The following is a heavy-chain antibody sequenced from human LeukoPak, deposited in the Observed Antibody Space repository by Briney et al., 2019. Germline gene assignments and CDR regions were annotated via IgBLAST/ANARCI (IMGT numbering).Heavy chain of an antibody. D-gene: IGHD3-16*02. Sequence: PGGSLRLSCAASGFTFSSYWMSWVRQAPGKGLEWVANMKQDGSEKYYVDSVKGRFTISRDNAKNSLYLQMNSLRAEDTAVYYCARDRSYYDYVWGSYRYLWDYWGQGTLVTVSS. CDR2: MKQDGSEK. CDR1: GFTFSSYW. J-gene: IGHJ4*02. V-gene: IGHV3-7*01. CDR3: ARDRSYYDYVWGSYRYLWDY.